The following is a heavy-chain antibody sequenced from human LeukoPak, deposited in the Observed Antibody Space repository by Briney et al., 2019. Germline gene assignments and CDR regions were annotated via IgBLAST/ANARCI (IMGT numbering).Heavy chain of an antibody. J-gene: IGHJ5*02. V-gene: IGHV3-69-1*01. D-gene: IGHD2-21*01. CDR1: GFTFSSYN. CDR3: GTKKHGPFDH. Sequence: GGSLRLSCAASGFTFSSYNLYWVRQAPGKGLEWVSSIVTSGSTYYTDSVRGRFTISRDNAKNSLYLQMSSLRVEDASVYYCGTKKHGPFDHWGQGTLVTVSS. CDR2: IVTSGST.